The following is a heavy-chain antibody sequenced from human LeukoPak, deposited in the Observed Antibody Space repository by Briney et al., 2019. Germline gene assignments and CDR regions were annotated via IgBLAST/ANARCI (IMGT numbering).Heavy chain of an antibody. V-gene: IGHV4-4*09. CDR2: IYTSGST. J-gene: IGHJ3*02. CDR3: ARHVTYCSSTSCYFHDAFDT. D-gene: IGHD2-2*01. CDR1: GGSISSYY. Sequence: PSETLSLTCTVSGGSISSYYWSWIRQPPGKGLEWIGYIYTSGSTNYNPSLKSRVTISVDTSKNQFSLKLSSVTAADTAVYYCARHVTYCSSTSCYFHDAFDTWGQGTMVTVSS.